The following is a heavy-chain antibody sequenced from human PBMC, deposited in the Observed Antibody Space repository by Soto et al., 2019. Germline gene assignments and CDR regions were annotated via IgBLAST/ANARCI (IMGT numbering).Heavy chain of an antibody. J-gene: IGHJ6*02. CDR3: AKDVVVTAFYYYGMDV. CDR2: ISYDGSNK. CDR1: GFTFSSYG. Sequence: GGSLRLSCAASGFTFSSYGMHWVRQSPGKGLEWVAVISYDGSNKYYADSVKGRFTISRDNSKNTLYLQMNSLRAEDTAVYYCAKDVVVTAFYYYGMDVWGQGTTVTVPS. V-gene: IGHV3-30*18. D-gene: IGHD2-21*02.